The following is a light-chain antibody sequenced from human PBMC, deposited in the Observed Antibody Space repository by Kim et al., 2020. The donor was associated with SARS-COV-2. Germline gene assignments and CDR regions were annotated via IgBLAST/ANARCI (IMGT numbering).Light chain of an antibody. CDR2: EDN. V-gene: IGLV6-57*03. Sequence: TVTISCTRSSGSIASNYVRWYQQRPGSAPTTVIYEDNQRPSGVPDRFSGSIDSSSNSASLTISGLKTEDEADYYCQSYDSSNHVVFGGGTQLTVL. CDR3: QSYDSSNHVV. CDR1: SGSIASNY. J-gene: IGLJ2*01.